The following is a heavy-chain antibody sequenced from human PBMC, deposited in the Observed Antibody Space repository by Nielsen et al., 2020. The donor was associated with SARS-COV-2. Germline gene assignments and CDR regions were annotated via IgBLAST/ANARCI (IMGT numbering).Heavy chain of an antibody. CDR2: ISHDGDDE. V-gene: IGHV3-30-3*01. CDR1: RFIFKTYA. Sequence: GGSLRLSCAASRFIFKTYAMHWVRQAPGKGLEWVAVISHDGDDEYYTDSVKGRFTISRDNSKNTLYLQMRSLRPEDTAVYYCARDLWNQLINAALTFDSGGQGTLVSVSS. J-gene: IGHJ4*02. D-gene: IGHD1-14*01. CDR3: ARDLWNQLINAALTFDS.